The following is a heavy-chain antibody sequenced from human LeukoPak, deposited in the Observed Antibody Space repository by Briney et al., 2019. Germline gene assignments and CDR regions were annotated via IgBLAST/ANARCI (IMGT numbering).Heavy chain of an antibody. V-gene: IGHV4-30-4*01. Sequence: SQTLSLTCTVSGGSISSGDYYWSWIRQPPGKGLEWIGYIYHSGSTYYNPSLKSRVTISVDTSKNQFSLKLSSVTAADTAVYYCAREDSGNAFDPWGQGTLVTVSS. CDR3: AREDSGNAFDP. CDR2: IYHSGST. CDR1: GGSISSGDYY. J-gene: IGHJ5*02. D-gene: IGHD4-23*01.